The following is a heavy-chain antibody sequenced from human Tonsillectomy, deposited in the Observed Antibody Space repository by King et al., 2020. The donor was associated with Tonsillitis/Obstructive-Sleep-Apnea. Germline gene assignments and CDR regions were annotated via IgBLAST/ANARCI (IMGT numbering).Heavy chain of an antibody. CDR3: AGGLRLLDH. Sequence: QLAQSGSELKKPGASVKISCKASGYTFTTYAMNWVRQAPGQGLEWMGWINTNTGNPTYAQGFTGRFVFSLDTSVSTAYLQISSLKAEDAAVYYCAGGLRLLDHWGQGTLVTVSS. CDR2: INTNTGNP. V-gene: IGHV7-4-1*02. D-gene: IGHD3-16*01. J-gene: IGHJ4*01. CDR1: GYTFTTYA.